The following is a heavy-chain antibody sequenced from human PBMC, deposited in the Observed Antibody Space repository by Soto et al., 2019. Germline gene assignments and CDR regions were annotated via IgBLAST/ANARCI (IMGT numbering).Heavy chain of an antibody. CDR1: GFPFNRHP. V-gene: IGHV3-30-3*01. CDR3: ARLSDSSGYDFFQH. CDR2: ISHDGNNK. Sequence: GGSLRLSCTASGFPFNRHPLHWVRQAPGKGLEWVAVISHDGNNKYYADSVKGRFTISRDNSMNMLYLQMHGLRSEDTAVYYCARLSDSSGYDFFQHWGQGTLVTVSS. J-gene: IGHJ1*01. D-gene: IGHD3-22*01.